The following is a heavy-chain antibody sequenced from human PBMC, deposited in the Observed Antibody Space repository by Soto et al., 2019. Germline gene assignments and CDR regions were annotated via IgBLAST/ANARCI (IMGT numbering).Heavy chain of an antibody. CDR2: ISSSSSYI. D-gene: IGHD3-3*01. J-gene: IGHJ6*03. V-gene: IGHV3-21*01. CDR3: ARAFGSDYYMDV. CDR1: GFTFSSYS. Sequence: EVQLVESGGGLVKPGGSLRLSCAASGFTFSSYSMNWVRQAPGKGLEWVSSISSSSSYIYYADSVKGRFTISRDNAKNSLYLQMNSLRAEDTAVYYCARAFGSDYYMDVWGKGTTVTVSS.